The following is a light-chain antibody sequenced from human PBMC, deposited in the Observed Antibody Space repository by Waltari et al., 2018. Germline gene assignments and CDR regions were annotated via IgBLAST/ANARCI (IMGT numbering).Light chain of an antibody. Sequence: QTVVTQESSVSVSPGGTVTLTCGLSSGSVSYSHYPTWYQQTPGQPPRTLRHSTNVRSAGVPTRFSGSIVGTHAALTITGAQAEDEADYEWVLYMGSAIAVFGGVTKVTVL. J-gene: IGLJ3*02. CDR3: VLYMGSAIAV. V-gene: IGLV8-61*01. CDR1: SGSVSYSHY. CDR2: STN.